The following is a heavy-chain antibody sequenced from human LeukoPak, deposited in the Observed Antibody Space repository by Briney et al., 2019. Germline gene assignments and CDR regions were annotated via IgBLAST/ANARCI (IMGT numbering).Heavy chain of an antibody. CDR2: IFYSGST. V-gene: IGHV4-39*07. D-gene: IGHD3-10*01. J-gene: IGHJ5*02. CDR3: ASFRGSGVSKIDP. CDR1: GGSTSSSSYY. Sequence: KTSETLSLTCTVSGGSTSSSSYYWVWLRQPPGRGLEYIGSIFYSGSTYYNPSLKSRVTISVDTSKNQFSLKLSSVTAADTAVYYCASFRGSGVSKIDPWGQGTLVTVSS.